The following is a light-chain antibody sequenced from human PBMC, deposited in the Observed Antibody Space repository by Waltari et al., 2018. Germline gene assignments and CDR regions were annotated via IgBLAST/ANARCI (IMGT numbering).Light chain of an antibody. Sequence: DIVLTQTPISLSVTPGQPVSTSCKSSQSHVNNNGRTYLNWYLQRPGPPPQLLIYEVSTRCSGVPDRFSGSGSGPDFTLRISRVAAEDVGVSYCLQTLQFLTFVGATKVDTK. CDR1: QSHVNNNGRTY. J-gene: IGKJ4*01. V-gene: IGKV2D-29*01. CDR3: LQTLQFLT. CDR2: EVS.